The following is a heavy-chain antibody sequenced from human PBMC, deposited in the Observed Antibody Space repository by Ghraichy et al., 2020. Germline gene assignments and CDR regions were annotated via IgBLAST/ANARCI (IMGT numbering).Heavy chain of an antibody. CDR3: AKDSGLLWFGESSDAFDI. V-gene: IGHV3-30*18. Sequence: GGSLRLSCAASGFTFSSYGMHWVRQAPGKGLEWVAVISYDGSNKYYADSVKGRFTISRDNSKNTLYLQMNSLRAEDTAVYYCAKDSGLLWFGESSDAFDIWGQGTMVTVSS. D-gene: IGHD3-10*01. J-gene: IGHJ3*02. CDR2: ISYDGSNK. CDR1: GFTFSSYG.